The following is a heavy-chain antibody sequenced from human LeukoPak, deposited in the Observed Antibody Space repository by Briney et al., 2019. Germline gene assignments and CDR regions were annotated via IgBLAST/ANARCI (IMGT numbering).Heavy chain of an antibody. J-gene: IGHJ4*02. V-gene: IGHV1-8*03. CDR3: AREDYYDSGSNDY. D-gene: IGHD3-22*01. CDR2: MNPNSGIT. Sequence: ASVKVSCKASGYTFTSYGISWVRQAPGQGLEWMGWMNPNSGITGYAQKFQGRVTISRNTSISTAYMELSSLRSEDTAVYYCAREDYYDSGSNDYWGQGTLVTVSS. CDR1: GYTFTSYG.